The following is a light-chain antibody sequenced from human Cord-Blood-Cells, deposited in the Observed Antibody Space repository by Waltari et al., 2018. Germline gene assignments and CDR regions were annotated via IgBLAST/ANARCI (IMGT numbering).Light chain of an antibody. J-gene: IGLJ3*02. CDR3: QSYDSSNWV. CDR1: SGSIASNY. V-gene: IGLV6-57*02. CDR2: EDN. Sequence: NFMLTQPHSVSESPGKTVTLSCTGSSGSIASNYVQWYQQRPGSAPTTVIYEDNQRPSGVPDRFSGSIDSSSNYASLTISGLKTEDEADYYCQSYDSSNWVFGGGTKLTVL.